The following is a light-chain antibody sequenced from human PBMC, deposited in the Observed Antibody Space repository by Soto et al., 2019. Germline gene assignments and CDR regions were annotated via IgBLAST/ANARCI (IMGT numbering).Light chain of an antibody. CDR3: QRYNNWPPKT. Sequence: IVMTQSPATLSVSPGERATLSCRASQSVSSNLAWYQQKPGQAPRLLIYGASTMATGIPDRFSGSGSGTEFTLTISSLQSEDSAVYYCQRYNNWPPKTFGQGTKVEIK. V-gene: IGKV3-15*01. CDR2: GAS. CDR1: QSVSSN. J-gene: IGKJ1*01.